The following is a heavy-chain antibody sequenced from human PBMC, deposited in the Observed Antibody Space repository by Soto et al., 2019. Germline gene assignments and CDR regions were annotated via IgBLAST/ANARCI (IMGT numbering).Heavy chain of an antibody. CDR2: IWYDGSNQ. V-gene: IGHV3-33*01. Sequence: QVQLVESGGGVVQPGRSLRLSCAASGFRFSDYGMHWVRQAPGKGLEWVAVIWYDGSNQYYADSVKGRFTISRDNSKNILYLRLNSLRADDTAVYYCARDSKPTLVRGQIYWFDPWGQGTLVTVSS. CDR3: ARDSKPTLVRGQIYWFDP. CDR1: GFRFSDYG. D-gene: IGHD3-10*01. J-gene: IGHJ5*02.